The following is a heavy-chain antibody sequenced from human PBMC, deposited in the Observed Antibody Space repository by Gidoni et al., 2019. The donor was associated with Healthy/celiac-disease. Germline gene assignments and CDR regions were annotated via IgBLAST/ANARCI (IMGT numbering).Heavy chain of an antibody. D-gene: IGHD1-26*01. Sequence: QLQLQESGPGLLKPSETLSLTCTVSGGSISSSSYYWGWIRQPPGKGLEWIGSIYYSGSTYYSPSLKSRVTISVDTSKNQFSLKLSSVTAADTAVYYCARHVSGSYYSATNYGMDVWGQGTTVTVSS. CDR2: IYYSGST. V-gene: IGHV4-39*01. J-gene: IGHJ6*02. CDR3: ARHVSGSYYSATNYGMDV. CDR1: GGSISSSSYY.